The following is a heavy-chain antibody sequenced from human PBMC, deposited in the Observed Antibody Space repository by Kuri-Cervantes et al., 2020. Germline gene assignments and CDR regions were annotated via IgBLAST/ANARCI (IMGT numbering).Heavy chain of an antibody. CDR2: INPSGGST. V-gene: IGHV1-46*01. CDR3: ARPYFDSSGSQYFQH. D-gene: IGHD3-22*01. Sequence: ASVKVSCKASGYTFTSYCMHWVRQAPRQGLEWMGIINPSGGSTSYAQKFQGRVTMTRDTSTSTVYMELSSLRSEDTAVYYCARPYFDSSGSQYFQHWGQGTLVTVSS. J-gene: IGHJ1*01. CDR1: GYTFTSYC.